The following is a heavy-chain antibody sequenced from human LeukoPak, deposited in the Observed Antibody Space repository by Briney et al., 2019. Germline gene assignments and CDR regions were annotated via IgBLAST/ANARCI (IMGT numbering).Heavy chain of an antibody. CDR3: ARFIVGGTTGDYYHCMDA. V-gene: IGHV3-20*04. CDR1: GFTFDDYG. D-gene: IGHD1-26*01. Sequence: GGSLRLSCAASGFTFDDYGMSWVRQAPGKGLEWVSGINWNGGSTGYVDSVKGRFTISRDNAKNSLYLQMNSLRAEDTALYYCARFIVGGTTGDYYHCMDAWGKGTTVSVSS. CDR2: INWNGGST. J-gene: IGHJ6*03.